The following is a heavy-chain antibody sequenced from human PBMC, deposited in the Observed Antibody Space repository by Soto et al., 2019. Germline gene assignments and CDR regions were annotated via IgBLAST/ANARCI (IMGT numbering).Heavy chain of an antibody. V-gene: IGHV3-33*01. D-gene: IGHD3-3*01. J-gene: IGHJ4*02. Sequence: QAQLVDSGGGVVQPGGSLRLSCAASGFNFSAYNIHWVRQAPGKGLEWVAVIWSDATRKYYVDFVKGRFTISRDNSKDTLYLQLNILRVEDTAVYYCAREVWRDGLDYWGQGTVVTVSS. CDR1: GFNFSAYN. CDR3: AREVWRDGLDY. CDR2: IWSDATRK.